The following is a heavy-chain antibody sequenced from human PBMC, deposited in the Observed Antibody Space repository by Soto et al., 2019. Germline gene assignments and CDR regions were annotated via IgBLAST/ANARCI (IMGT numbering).Heavy chain of an antibody. D-gene: IGHD6-19*01. CDR2: INVSDGST. CDR3: AREAAVAGTAFDH. V-gene: IGHV1-46*01. J-gene: IGHJ5*02. Sequence: ASVKVSCKASGYPFTSYYLHWVRQAPGQGPEWMGRINVSDGSTRYAQNFQGRVTMTRDTSTTTVYMELSPLRSDDTAVYYCAREAAVAGTAFDHWGQGTPVTVSS. CDR1: GYPFTSYY.